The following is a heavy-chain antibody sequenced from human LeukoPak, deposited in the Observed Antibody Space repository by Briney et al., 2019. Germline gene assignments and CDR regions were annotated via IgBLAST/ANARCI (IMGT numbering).Heavy chain of an antibody. CDR2: ISGSGGSA. CDR1: GFTFSSYA. J-gene: IGHJ5*02. V-gene: IGHV3-23*01. CDR3: AKDWESGVRGVPFDP. D-gene: IGHD3-10*01. Sequence: GGSLRLSCAASGFTFSSYAMSWVRQAPGKGLEWVSAISGSGGSAYYADSVKGRFTISRDNSKNTLYLQMNSLRAEDTAVYYCAKDWESGVRGVPFDPWGQGTLVTVSS.